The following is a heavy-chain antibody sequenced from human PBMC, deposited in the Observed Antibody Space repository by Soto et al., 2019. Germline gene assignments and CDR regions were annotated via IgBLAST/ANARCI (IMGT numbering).Heavy chain of an antibody. J-gene: IGHJ6*02. CDR2: IIPIFGTA. CDR3: ARDSWLRNYYYYYGMDV. D-gene: IGHD5-12*01. V-gene: IGHV1-69*01. Sequence: QVQLVQSGADVKKPGSSVKVSCKASGGTFSSYAISWVRQAPGQGLEWMGGIIPIFGTANYAQKFQGRVTITADESTSTAYMELSSLRSEDTAVYYCARDSWLRNYYYYYGMDVWGQGTTVTVSS. CDR1: GGTFSSYA.